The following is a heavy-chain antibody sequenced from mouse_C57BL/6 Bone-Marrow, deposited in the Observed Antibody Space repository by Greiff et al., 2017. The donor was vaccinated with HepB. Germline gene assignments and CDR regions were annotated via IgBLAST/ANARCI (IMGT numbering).Heavy chain of an antibody. D-gene: IGHD1-1*01. CDR3: ARCHYGSSSYWYFDV. CDR2: ISYSGST. J-gene: IGHJ1*03. Sequence: DVQLQESGPGLAKPSQTLSLTCSVTGYSITSDYWNWIRKFPGNKLEYMGYISYSGSTYYNPSLKSRISITRDTSKNQYYLQLNSVTTEDTATYYCARCHYGSSSYWYFDVWGTGTTVTVSS. CDR1: GYSITSDY. V-gene: IGHV3-8*01.